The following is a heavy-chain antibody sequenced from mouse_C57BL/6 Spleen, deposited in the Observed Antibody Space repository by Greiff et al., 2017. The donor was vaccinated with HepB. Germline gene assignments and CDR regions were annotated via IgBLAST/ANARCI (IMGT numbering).Heavy chain of an antibody. CDR1: GYTFTSYW. V-gene: IGHV1-64*01. CDR3: ASITTVVATDY. Sequence: VQLQQPGAELVKPGASVKLSCKASGYTFTSYWMHWVKQRPGLGLEWIGMIHPNSGSTNYNEKFKSKATLTVDKSSSTAYMQLSSLTSEDSAVYYCASITTVVATDYWGQGTTLTVSS. J-gene: IGHJ2*01. D-gene: IGHD1-1*01. CDR2: IHPNSGST.